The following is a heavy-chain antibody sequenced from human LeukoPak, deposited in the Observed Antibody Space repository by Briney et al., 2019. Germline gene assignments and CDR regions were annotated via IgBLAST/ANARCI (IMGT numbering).Heavy chain of an antibody. Sequence: SETLSLTCTVSGGSISSSSYYWGWLRQPPGQGLDWIGSIYYSGSTYYNPSLKSRVTISVDTSKNQFSLKLSSVTAADTAVYYCASSLVVTAISYFDYWGQGTLVTVSS. J-gene: IGHJ4*02. V-gene: IGHV4-39*01. CDR1: GGSISSSSYY. CDR2: IYYSGST. D-gene: IGHD2-21*02. CDR3: ASSLVVTAISYFDY.